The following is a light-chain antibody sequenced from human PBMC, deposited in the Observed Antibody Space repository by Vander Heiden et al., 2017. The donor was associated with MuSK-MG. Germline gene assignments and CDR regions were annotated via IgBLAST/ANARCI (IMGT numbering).Light chain of an antibody. J-gene: IGLJ3*02. CDR2: FILYSDK. CDR1: SGFDVDNYR. CDR3: LNWNSSAVV. V-gene: IGLV5-45*03. Sequence: QAVLTQPSSLSASPGASASLTCTLRSGFDVDNYRIYWYQQKPGSPPQYPLRFILYSDKQRGSGVPGRFSGSKYASTTAVTITISGLQAEDDYYYYSLNWNSSAVVFGGGTKLTVL.